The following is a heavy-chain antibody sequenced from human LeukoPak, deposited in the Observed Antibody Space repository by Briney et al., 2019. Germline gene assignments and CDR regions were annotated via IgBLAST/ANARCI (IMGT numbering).Heavy chain of an antibody. J-gene: IGHJ4*02. Sequence: GASVKVSCKVSGYTLTELSMHWVRQAPGRGLGWMGGFDPEDGETIYAQKFQGRVTMTEDTSTTTVYMKLRSLRSDDTAVYYCARPRVAGSLDYWGQGTLVTVSS. CDR1: GYTLTELS. V-gene: IGHV1-24*01. CDR3: ARPRVAGSLDY. CDR2: FDPEDGET. D-gene: IGHD6-19*01.